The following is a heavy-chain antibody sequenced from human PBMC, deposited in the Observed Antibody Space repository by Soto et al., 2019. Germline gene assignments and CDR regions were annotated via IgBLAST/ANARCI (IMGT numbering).Heavy chain of an antibody. Sequence: GESLKISCKGSGYSFNSYWIGWVRQMPGKGLEWMGIIFPDDSETKYSPSFQGHVTISVDKSINTAYLQWNSLRASDTAKYYCARWYSSGWYFHYYALNVWVQGTTVTVSS. CDR1: GYSFNSYW. V-gene: IGHV5-51*01. CDR2: IFPDDSET. J-gene: IGHJ6*02. CDR3: ARWYSSGWYFHYYALNV. D-gene: IGHD6-19*01.